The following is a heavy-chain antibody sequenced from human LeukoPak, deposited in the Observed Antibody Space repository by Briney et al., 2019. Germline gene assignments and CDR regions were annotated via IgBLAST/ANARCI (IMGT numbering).Heavy chain of an antibody. V-gene: IGHV6-1*01. CDR1: GDSVSSNTAA. D-gene: IGHD1-26*01. CDR2: TYYRSKWYN. CDR3: ARGGYTGSHNYFDY. Sequence: SQTLSLTCAISGDSVSSNTAAWNWIRQSPLRGLEWLGRTYYRSKWYNDYAVSVKSRVTINPDTSKNQFSLQLSSVTPEDTAVYYCARGGYTGSHNYFDYWGQGTLVTVSS. J-gene: IGHJ4*02.